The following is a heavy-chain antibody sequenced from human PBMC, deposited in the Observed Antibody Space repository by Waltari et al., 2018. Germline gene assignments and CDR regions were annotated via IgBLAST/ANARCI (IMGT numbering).Heavy chain of an antibody. CDR3: AHRVLWRFDS. J-gene: IGHJ5*01. CDR2: IHGNDDK. D-gene: IGHD2-21*01. CDR1: GFSLTTSGLA. Sequence: QITLKESGPTLVKPTQTLTLTCSFSGFSLTTSGLAVGWIRQPPGKALEWLALIHGNDDKRYSPPLKTRRTITRDTSKNQVVLTIANVDPVDTATYYCAHRVLWRFDSWGQGTLVTVSS. V-gene: IGHV2-5*01.